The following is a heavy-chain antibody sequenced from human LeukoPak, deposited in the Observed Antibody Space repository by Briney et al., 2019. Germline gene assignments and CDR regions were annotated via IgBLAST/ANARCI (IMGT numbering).Heavy chain of an antibody. D-gene: IGHD1-1*01. CDR1: GFTFRRNG. V-gene: IGHV3-23*01. Sequence: GGSLRLSCAASGFTFRRNGMTWVRQAPGKGLEWVSAISGSGGSTYYADSVKGRFTISRDNSKNTLYLQMNSLKTEDTAVYYCTRKNADYYYYYYMDVWGKGTTVTISS. J-gene: IGHJ6*03. CDR3: TRKNADYYYYYYMDV. CDR2: ISGSGGST.